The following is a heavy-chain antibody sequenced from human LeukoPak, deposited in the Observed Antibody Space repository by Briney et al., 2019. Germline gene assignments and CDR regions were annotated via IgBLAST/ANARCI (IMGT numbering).Heavy chain of an antibody. V-gene: IGHV4-59*08. J-gene: IGHJ4*02. CDR1: GDSVSNSY. CDR3: ARRGISSNASFDY. CDR2: VYYTGST. Sequence: SETLSLTCSVSGDSVSNSYWSWIRQPPGEGLEWLGYVYYTGSTNYNPSLKSRVTMFEDKSKNQFSLRLYSVTAADTAVYYCARRGISSNASFDYWGQGTLVTVSS. D-gene: IGHD3-16*01.